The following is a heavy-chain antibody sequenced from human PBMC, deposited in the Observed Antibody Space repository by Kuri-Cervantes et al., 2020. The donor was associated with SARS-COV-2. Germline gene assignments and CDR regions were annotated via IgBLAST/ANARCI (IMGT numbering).Heavy chain of an antibody. CDR2: IYHSGST. V-gene: IGHV4-38-2*02. CDR3: ARTSYGSALY. CDR1: GYSISSGYY. Sequence: SETLSLTCTVSGYSISSGYYWGWIRPPPGKGLEWIGSIYHSGSTYYSPSLKSRVTISVDTSKNQFSLKLSAVTAADTAVYYCARTSYGSALYWGQGTLVTVSS. D-gene: IGHD3-10*01. J-gene: IGHJ4*02.